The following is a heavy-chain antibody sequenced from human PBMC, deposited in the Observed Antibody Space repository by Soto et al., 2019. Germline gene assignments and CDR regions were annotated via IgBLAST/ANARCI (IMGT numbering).Heavy chain of an antibody. CDR1: GGSISSYY. D-gene: IGHD2-2*01. Sequence: QVQLQESGPGLVKPSETLSLTCTVSGGSISSYYWSWIRQPPGKGLEWIGYIYYSGSTNHNPSLKSRVTISVATSKNQFSLKLSSLTAADTAVYYCARHVPYCSDTSHCAYGMDVWGQGTTVTVSS. CDR3: ARHVPYCSDTSHCAYGMDV. CDR2: IYYSGST. V-gene: IGHV4-59*08. J-gene: IGHJ6*02.